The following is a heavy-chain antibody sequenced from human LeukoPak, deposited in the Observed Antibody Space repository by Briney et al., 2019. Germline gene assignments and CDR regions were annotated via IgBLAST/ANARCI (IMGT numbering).Heavy chain of an antibody. J-gene: IGHJ4*02. CDR3: ARDQEAFDY. V-gene: IGHV1-46*01. CDR1: GYSFTSNY. Sequence: ASVKVSCKASGYSFTSNYIHWVRQAPGQGPEWMGMIYPRDGSTSYAQKFQGRVTVTRDTSTSTVHMELSGLRSEDTAVYYCARDQEAFDYWGQGTLVTVSS. CDR2: IYPRDGST.